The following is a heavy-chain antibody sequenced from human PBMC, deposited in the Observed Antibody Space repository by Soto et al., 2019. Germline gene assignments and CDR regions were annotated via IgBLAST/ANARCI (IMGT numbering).Heavy chain of an antibody. CDR1: GYTFTSYY. Sequence: DSVKVSCKASGYTFTSYYMHWVRQAPGQGLEWMGIINPSGGSTSYAQKFQGRVTMTRDTSTSTVYMELSSLRSEDTAVYYCARDDYYDSSGYPPPYYGMDVWGQGTTVTVSS. V-gene: IGHV1-46*01. CDR3: ARDDYYDSSGYPPPYYGMDV. CDR2: INPSGGST. D-gene: IGHD3-22*01. J-gene: IGHJ6*02.